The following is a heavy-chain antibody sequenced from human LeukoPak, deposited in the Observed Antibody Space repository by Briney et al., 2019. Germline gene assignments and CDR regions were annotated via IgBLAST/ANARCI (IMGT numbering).Heavy chain of an antibody. D-gene: IGHD5-12*01. CDR2: INQDGSKR. J-gene: IGHJ4*02. CDR1: GFIFSTYW. CDR3: ARGLYSGYDL. Sequence: GRSLRLSCAASGFIFSTYWMSWVRQAPGKGLEWVAIINQDGSKRSYVDSVKGRLTISRDNAKNSLYLQMNSLRAEDTAVYYCARGLYSGYDLWGQGTLVTVSS. V-gene: IGHV3-7*01.